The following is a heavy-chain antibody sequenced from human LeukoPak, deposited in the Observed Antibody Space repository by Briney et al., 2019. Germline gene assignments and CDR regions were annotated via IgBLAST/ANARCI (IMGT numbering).Heavy chain of an antibody. CDR2: IYYSGST. Sequence: SSETLSLTCTVSGGSISSSSYYWGWIRQPPGKGLEWIGSIYYSGSTYYNPSLKSRVTISVDTSKNQFSLKLSSVTAADTAVYYCARGASLAGDYWGQGTLATVSS. V-gene: IGHV4-39*07. CDR3: ARGASLAGDY. CDR1: GGSISSSSYY. J-gene: IGHJ4*02. D-gene: IGHD3-16*02.